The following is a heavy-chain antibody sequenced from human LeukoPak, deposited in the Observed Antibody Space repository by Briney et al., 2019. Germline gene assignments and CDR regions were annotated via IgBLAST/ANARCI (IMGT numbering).Heavy chain of an antibody. Sequence: GGSLRLSCAASGFIFSTYGMHWFRQTPGKGLEWVAVIAYDGGRAFYADSVKGRFTISRDNSKNTMSVQMDDLRAEDTAVYYCTRYNNDHFDYWGQGTLVTVSS. CDR1: GFIFSTYG. CDR2: IAYDGGRA. D-gene: IGHD1-14*01. J-gene: IGHJ4*02. CDR3: TRYNNDHFDY. V-gene: IGHV3-33*01.